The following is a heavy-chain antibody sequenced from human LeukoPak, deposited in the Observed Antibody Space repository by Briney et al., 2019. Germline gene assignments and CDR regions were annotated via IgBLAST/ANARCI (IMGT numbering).Heavy chain of an antibody. CDR1: GYTFTSYV. CDR2: INAGNGNT. CDR3: ARKSRPDSSGYYYEGNFDY. J-gene: IGHJ4*02. D-gene: IGHD3-22*01. V-gene: IGHV1-3*01. Sequence: GASVKVSCKASGYTFTSYVMHWVRQAPGQRLEWMGWINAGNGNTKYSQKFQGRVTITRDTSASTAYMELSSLRSEDTAVYYCARKSRPDSSGYYYEGNFDYWGQGTLVTVSS.